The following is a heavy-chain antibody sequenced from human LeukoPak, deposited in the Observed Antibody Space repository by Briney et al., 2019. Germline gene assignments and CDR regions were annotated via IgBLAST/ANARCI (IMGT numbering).Heavy chain of an antibody. CDR3: ARGRGLSMIRGVIFDY. Sequence: ASVKVSCKASGGTFSSYAISWVRQAPGQGLEWMGGIIPIFGTANYAQKFQGRITITADESTSTAYMELSSLRSEDTAVYYCARGRGLSMIRGVIFDYWGQGTRVTVSS. J-gene: IGHJ4*02. CDR2: IIPIFGTA. D-gene: IGHD3-10*01. V-gene: IGHV1-69*13. CDR1: GGTFSSYA.